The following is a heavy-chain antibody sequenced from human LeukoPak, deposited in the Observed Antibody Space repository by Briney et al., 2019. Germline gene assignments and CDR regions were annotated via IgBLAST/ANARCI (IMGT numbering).Heavy chain of an antibody. CDR1: GGSFSGYY. CDR3: AGFTFFRGVITFDY. D-gene: IGHD3-10*01. J-gene: IGHJ4*02. CDR2: INHSGST. Sequence: SETLSLTCTVYGGSFSGYYWSWIRQPPGKGLEWIGEINHSGSTNYNPSLKSRVTISVDTSKNQFSLKLSSVTAADTAVYYCAGFTFFRGVITFDYWGQGTLVTVSS. V-gene: IGHV4-34*01.